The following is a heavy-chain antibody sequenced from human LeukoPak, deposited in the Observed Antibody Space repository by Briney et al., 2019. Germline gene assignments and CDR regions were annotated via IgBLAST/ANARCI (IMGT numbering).Heavy chain of an antibody. V-gene: IGHV1-69*13. Sequence: SVKVSCKASGGTFSSYAISWVRQAPGQGLEWMGGIIPIFGTANYAQKFQGRVTITADESTSTAYMELSSLRSEDTAVYYCAREGQSYYYDSSGYYDYWGQGTLVTVSS. CDR2: IIPIFGTA. CDR1: GGTFSSYA. J-gene: IGHJ4*02. D-gene: IGHD3-22*01. CDR3: AREGQSYYYDSSGYYDY.